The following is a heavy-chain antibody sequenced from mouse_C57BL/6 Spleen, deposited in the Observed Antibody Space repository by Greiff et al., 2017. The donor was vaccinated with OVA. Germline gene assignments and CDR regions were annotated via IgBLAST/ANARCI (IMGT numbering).Heavy chain of an antibody. D-gene: IGHD6-1*01. V-gene: IGHV2-2*01. J-gene: IGHJ4*01. Sequence: VHLVESGPGLVQPSQSLSITCTASGFSLTSYGVHWVRQSPGKGLEWLGVIWSGGSTDYNAAFISRLSISKDNSKSQVFFKMNSLQADDTAIYYCATSGLYCKNAMDYWGQGTSVTVSS. CDR1: GFSLTSYG. CDR2: IWSGGST. CDR3: ATSGLYCKNAMDY.